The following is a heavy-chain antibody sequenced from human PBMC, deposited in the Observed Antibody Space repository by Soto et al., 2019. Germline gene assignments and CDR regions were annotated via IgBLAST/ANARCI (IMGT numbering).Heavy chain of an antibody. CDR1: GYTFTIYG. Sequence: ASVKVSCKASGYTFTIYGISCVLQSPVQGLDWMGWISAYNGNTNYAQKLQGRVTMTTDTSTSTAYMELRSLRSDDTAVYYCARDAIVVVKAPGYWGQGTLVTVSS. CDR2: ISAYNGNT. D-gene: IGHD3-22*01. CDR3: ARDAIVVVKAPGY. V-gene: IGHV1-18*04. J-gene: IGHJ1*01.